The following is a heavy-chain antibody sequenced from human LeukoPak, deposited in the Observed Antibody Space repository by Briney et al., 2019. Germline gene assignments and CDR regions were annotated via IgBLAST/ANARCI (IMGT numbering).Heavy chain of an antibody. CDR1: GGSISSNF. D-gene: IGHD3-22*01. Sequence: SDTLSLTRTVSGGSISSNFWNWLRQPPGKGLEWIGYIYYCGSTNYNPSLQSRVPISVDTSKNQFSLKLSSVTAADTAVYYCARERQQYESSGYYSGDYYYYMDVWGKGTTVTVSS. CDR3: ARERQQYESSGYYSGDYYYYMDV. CDR2: IYYCGST. J-gene: IGHJ6*03. V-gene: IGHV4-59*01.